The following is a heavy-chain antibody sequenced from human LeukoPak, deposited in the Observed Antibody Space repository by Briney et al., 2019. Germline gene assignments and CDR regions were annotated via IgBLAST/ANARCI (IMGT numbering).Heavy chain of an antibody. J-gene: IGHJ4*02. V-gene: IGHV4-59*02. D-gene: IGHD1-26*01. Sequence: SETLSLTCTLSGASVSTYYWSWIRQPPGKGLEWIANVHSSGSTSYNPSLKSRVTISIDTSKNQFSLKLTSVTTADTAVYYCARDIRTVGATLYFDYWGREPCSPSPQ. CDR3: ARDIRTVGATLYFDY. CDR2: VHSSGST. CDR1: GASVSTYY.